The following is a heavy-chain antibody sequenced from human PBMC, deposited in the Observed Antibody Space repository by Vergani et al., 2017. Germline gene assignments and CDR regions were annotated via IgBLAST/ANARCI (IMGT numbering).Heavy chain of an antibody. CDR3: ARVHRXDSSCYYYYYVMDV. CDR2: IYYSGST. CDR1: GGSISSGDYY. J-gene: IGHJ6*02. D-gene: IGHD3-22*01. V-gene: IGHV4-30-4*01. Sequence: QVQLQESGPGLVKPSQTLSITCTVSGGSISSGDYYWSWIRQPPGKGLEWIGYIYYSGSTYNKPSLKSRVTISVETAKNQFSLKLSSVTAEDTAVYYCARVHRXDSSCYYYYYVMDVWGQGTTVTVSS.